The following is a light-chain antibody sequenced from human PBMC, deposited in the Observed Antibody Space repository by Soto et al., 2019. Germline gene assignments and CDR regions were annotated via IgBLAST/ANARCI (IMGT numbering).Light chain of an antibody. Sequence: EIVMTQSPANLSVSPGERATLSCRASQSVSSNLAWYQQKPGQAPRLLIYGTSTRDTGIPARFSGSGSGTEFTLTISSLQSEDFAVYYCQQYNNWPQTFGQGTKVEIK. CDR2: GTS. V-gene: IGKV3-15*01. J-gene: IGKJ1*01. CDR1: QSVSSN. CDR3: QQYNNWPQT.